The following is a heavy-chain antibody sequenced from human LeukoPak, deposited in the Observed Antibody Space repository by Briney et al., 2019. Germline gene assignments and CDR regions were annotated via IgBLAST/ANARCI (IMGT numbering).Heavy chain of an antibody. CDR3: ARDPSMDV. J-gene: IGHJ6*02. V-gene: IGHV4-59*01. CDR2: IYYSGST. Sequence: SETLSLTCTVSGGSISSYYWSWVRQPPGKGLEWIGYIYYSGSTNYNPSLKSRVTISVDTSKNQFSLKLSSVTAADTAVYYCARDPSMDVWGQGTTVTVSS. CDR1: GGSISSYY.